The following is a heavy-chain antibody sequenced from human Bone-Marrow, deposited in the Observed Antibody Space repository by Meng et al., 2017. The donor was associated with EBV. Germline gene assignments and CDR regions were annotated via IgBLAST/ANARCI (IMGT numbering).Heavy chain of an antibody. J-gene: IGHJ4*02. CDR1: GYTFTNHA. CDR2: INVGNDIT. Sequence: GQLVQCGAEVKKPGAAVKASCQASGYTFTNHAMHWVRQAPGQRFEWMGWINVGNDITKYSQKFQGRVTITRDTSANTAYMDLSSLKSEDTAVYFCARDRFDSGSYYIDYWGQGTLVTVSS. D-gene: IGHD3-10*01. CDR3: ARDRFDSGSYYIDY. V-gene: IGHV1-3*01.